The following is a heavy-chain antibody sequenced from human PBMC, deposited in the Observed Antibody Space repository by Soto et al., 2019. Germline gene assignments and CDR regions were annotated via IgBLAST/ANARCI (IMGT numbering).Heavy chain of an antibody. CDR1: GGSFSGYY. D-gene: IGHD5-12*01. V-gene: IGHV4-34*01. J-gene: IGHJ5*02. CDR3: ARGLGGVATITSYWFDP. Sequence: SETLSLTCAVYGGSFSGYYWSLIRQPPGKGLEWIGEINHSGSTNYNPSLKSRVTISVDTSKNQFSLKLSSVTAADTAVYYCARGLGGVATITSYWFDPWGQGTLVTVSS. CDR2: INHSGST.